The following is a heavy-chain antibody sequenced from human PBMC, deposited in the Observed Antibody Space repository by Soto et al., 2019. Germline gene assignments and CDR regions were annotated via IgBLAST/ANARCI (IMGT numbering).Heavy chain of an antibody. CDR3: AGPRTGGAMVETPGFDY. D-gene: IGHD3-16*01. CDR2: IIPILGIA. CDR1: GGTFSSYT. J-gene: IGHJ4*02. V-gene: IGHV1-69*02. Sequence: QVQLVQSGAEVKKPGSSVKVSCKASGGTFSSYTISWVRQAPGQGLEWMGRIIPILGIANYAQKFEGRVTITADKSTSTAYMELSSLRSEDTAVYYCAGPRTGGAMVETPGFDYWGQGTLVTVSS.